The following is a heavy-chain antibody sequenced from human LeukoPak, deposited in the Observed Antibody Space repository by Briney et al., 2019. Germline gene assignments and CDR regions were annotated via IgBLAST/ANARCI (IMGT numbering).Heavy chain of an antibody. CDR3: PFWSGYYDY. CDR2: INSDGSST. CDR1: GFTFSSYW. V-gene: IGHV3-74*01. J-gene: IGHJ4*02. Sequence: RGSLRLSCAASGFTFSSYWMHWVRHAPGKGLVWVSRINSDGSSTSYADSVKGRFTISRDNAKNTLYLQMNSLRAEDTAVYYCPFWSGYYDYWGQGTLVTVSS. D-gene: IGHD3-3*01.